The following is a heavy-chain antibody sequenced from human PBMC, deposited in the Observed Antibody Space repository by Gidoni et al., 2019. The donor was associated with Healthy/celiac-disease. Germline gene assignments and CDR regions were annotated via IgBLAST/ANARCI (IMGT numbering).Heavy chain of an antibody. CDR2: IYYSGST. CDR3: ARHSRVRQWLVPYYYYGMDV. D-gene: IGHD6-19*01. Sequence: QVQLQESGPGLVKPSETLSLPCTVPGGSISSYSWSWIRQPPGKGLEWIGYIYYSGSTNYNPSLKSRVTISVDTSKNQFSLKLSSVTAADTAVYYCARHSRVRQWLVPYYYYGMDVWGQGTTVTVSS. J-gene: IGHJ6*02. V-gene: IGHV4-59*08. CDR1: GGSISSYS.